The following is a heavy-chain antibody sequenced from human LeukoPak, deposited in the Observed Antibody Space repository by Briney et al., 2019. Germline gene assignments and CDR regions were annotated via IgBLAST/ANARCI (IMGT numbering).Heavy chain of an antibody. V-gene: IGHV3-48*03. CDR1: GFTFSSYE. Sequence: GGTLRLSCAASGFTFSSYEMNWVRQAPGKGLEWVSYISSSGSTIYYADSVKGRFTISRDNAKNSLYLQMNSLRADDTAVYYCARGYSGYVNAFDIWGQGTMVTVSS. J-gene: IGHJ3*02. CDR2: ISSSGSTI. CDR3: ARGYSGYVNAFDI. D-gene: IGHD5-12*01.